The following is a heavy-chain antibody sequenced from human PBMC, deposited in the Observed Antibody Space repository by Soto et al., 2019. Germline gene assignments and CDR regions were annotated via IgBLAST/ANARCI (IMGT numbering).Heavy chain of an antibody. D-gene: IGHD2-2*01. V-gene: IGHV3-66*01. Sequence: GGSLRLSCAASGFTVSSNYMSWVRQAPGKGLEWVSVIYSGGSTYYADSVKGRFTISRDNSKNTLYLQMNSLRAEDTAVYYCARLSAVVPAYFDYWGQGTLVTVSS. CDR1: GFTVSSNY. CDR2: IYSGGST. CDR3: ARLSAVVPAYFDY. J-gene: IGHJ4*02.